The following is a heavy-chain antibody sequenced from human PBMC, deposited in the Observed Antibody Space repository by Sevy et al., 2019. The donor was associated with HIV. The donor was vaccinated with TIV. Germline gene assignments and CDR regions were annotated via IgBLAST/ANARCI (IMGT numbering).Heavy chain of an antibody. D-gene: IGHD6-25*01. J-gene: IGHJ6*03. CDR2: IYYSGST. Sequence: SETLSLTCTVSGGSISSYYWSWIRQPPGKGLEWIGYIYYSGSTNYNPSLKSRVTISVDTSKNQFSLKLSSVTAADTAVYYCARRGRLDYYDYYMDVWGKGTTVTVSS. V-gene: IGHV4-59*01. CDR1: GGSISSYY. CDR3: ARRGRLDYYDYYMDV.